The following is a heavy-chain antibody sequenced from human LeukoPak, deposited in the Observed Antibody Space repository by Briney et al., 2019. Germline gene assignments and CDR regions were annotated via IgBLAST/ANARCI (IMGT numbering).Heavy chain of an antibody. CDR1: GGSFSSGSYY. CDR3: ARDLGRYYYGSGSTNWFDP. D-gene: IGHD3-10*01. J-gene: IGHJ5*02. Sequence: SETLSLTCTVSGGSFSSGSYYWSWIRQPPGKGLEWIGYIYYSGSTNYNPSLKSRVTISVDTSKNQFSLKLSSVTAADTAVYYCARDLGRYYYGSGSTNWFDPWGQGTLVTVSS. CDR2: IYYSGST. V-gene: IGHV4-61*01.